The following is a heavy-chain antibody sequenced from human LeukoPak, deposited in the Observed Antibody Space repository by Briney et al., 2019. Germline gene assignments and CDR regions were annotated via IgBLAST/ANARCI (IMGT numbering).Heavy chain of an antibody. CDR1: GFAFSSYA. CDR3: AKDTSRSSNYYFDY. CDR2: ISGSGGST. J-gene: IGHJ4*02. V-gene: IGHV3-23*01. D-gene: IGHD2/OR15-2a*01. Sequence: GGSLRLSCAASGFAFSSYAMSWVRQAPGKGLEWVSAISGSGGSTYYADSVKGRFTISRDNSKNTLYLQMNSLRAEDTAVYYCAKDTSRSSNYYFDYWGQGTLVTVSS.